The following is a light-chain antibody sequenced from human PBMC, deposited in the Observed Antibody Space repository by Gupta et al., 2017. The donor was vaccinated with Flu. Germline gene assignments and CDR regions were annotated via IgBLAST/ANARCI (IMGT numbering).Light chain of an antibody. Sequence: TTLSTSPGETATLVCRTSQIVSGNLGGYQQKPGQTPSLLIYRSSSRATGMPPTLSGSGCGTELTLIIISRQPEDVAVYYCQQQYNCLSTFGEGTKVEIK. CDR2: RSS. CDR1: QIVSGN. J-gene: IGKJ2*02. V-gene: IGKV3-15*01. CDR3: QQQYNCLST.